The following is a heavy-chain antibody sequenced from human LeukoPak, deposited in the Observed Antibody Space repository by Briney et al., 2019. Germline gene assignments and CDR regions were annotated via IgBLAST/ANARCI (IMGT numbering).Heavy chain of an antibody. V-gene: IGHV3-74*01. CDR1: GNYW. CDR3: VSFYETY. Sequence: TGGSLRLSCAASGNYWMHWVRQAPGKGLVWVSHINGDGSWTTCADSVKGRSTISKDNAKNMVYLQMNNLRAEDTAVYYCVSFYETYWGRGTLVTVSS. CDR2: INGDGSWT. D-gene: IGHD2-2*01. J-gene: IGHJ4*02.